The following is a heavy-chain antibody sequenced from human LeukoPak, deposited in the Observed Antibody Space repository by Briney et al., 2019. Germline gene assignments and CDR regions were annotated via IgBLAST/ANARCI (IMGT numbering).Heavy chain of an antibody. D-gene: IGHD1-26*01. CDR2: IKSDGSST. J-gene: IGHJ4*02. V-gene: IGHV3-74*01. Sequence: GGSLRLSCAASGFTFSSYWMHWVRQAPGKGLVCVSRIKSDGSSTSYADSVKGRFTISRDNAKKLLYLQMDSLRAEDTAIYYCARDKIVGATYFDYWGQGILVTVSS. CDR1: GFTFSSYW. CDR3: ARDKIVGATYFDY.